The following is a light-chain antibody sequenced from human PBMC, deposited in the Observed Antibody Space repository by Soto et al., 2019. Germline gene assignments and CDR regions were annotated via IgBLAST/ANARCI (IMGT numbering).Light chain of an antibody. CDR2: GAS. CDR1: QSVSSN. J-gene: IGKJ1*01. CDR3: QQYNNCPWT. Sequence: EIVMTQSPATLSVSPGERATLSCRASQSVSSNLAWYQQKPGQAPRLLIYGASTRATGIPARFSGSGSGTEFTLTISSLRSEDFAVYYCQQYNNCPWTFGQGTKVEIK. V-gene: IGKV3-15*01.